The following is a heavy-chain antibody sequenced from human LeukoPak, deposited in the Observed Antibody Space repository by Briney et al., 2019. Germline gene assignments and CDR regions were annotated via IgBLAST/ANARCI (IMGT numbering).Heavy chain of an antibody. CDR2: IYYSGST. CDR1: GGSINSNY. Sequence: SETLSLTCSVSGGSINSNYWSWIRQPPGKGLEWIGYIYYSGSTNYNPSLKSRVTISIDTSKEQCSLKLSSVTAADTAVYYCARTIEYSSSSGYYYYYMDVWGKGTTVTVSS. V-gene: IGHV4-59*01. D-gene: IGHD6-6*01. CDR3: ARTIEYSSSSGYYYYYMDV. J-gene: IGHJ6*03.